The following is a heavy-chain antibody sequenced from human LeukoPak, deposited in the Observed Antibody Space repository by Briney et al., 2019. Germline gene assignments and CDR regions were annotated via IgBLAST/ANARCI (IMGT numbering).Heavy chain of an antibody. J-gene: IGHJ5*02. CDR2: ISGSGGST. V-gene: IGHV3-23*01. CDR3: ARNPGRKGTMIVVVIT. Sequence: GGSLRLSCAASGFTFSSYAMSWVRQAPGKGLEWVSAISGSGGSTYYAYSVKGRFTISRDNSKNTLYLQMNSLRAEDTAVYYCARNPGRKGTMIVVVITWGQGTLVTVSS. CDR1: GFTFSSYA. D-gene: IGHD3-22*01.